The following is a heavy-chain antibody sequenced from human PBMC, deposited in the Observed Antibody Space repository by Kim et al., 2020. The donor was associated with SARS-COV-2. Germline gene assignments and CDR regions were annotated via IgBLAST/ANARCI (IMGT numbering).Heavy chain of an antibody. J-gene: IGHJ4*02. CDR3: ARGRDGYNSGDY. D-gene: IGHD5-12*01. V-gene: IGHV1-69*01. Sequence: NYAQKFQGRVTIIADESTSTAYMELSSLRSEDTAVYYCARGRDGYNSGDYWGQGTLVTVSS.